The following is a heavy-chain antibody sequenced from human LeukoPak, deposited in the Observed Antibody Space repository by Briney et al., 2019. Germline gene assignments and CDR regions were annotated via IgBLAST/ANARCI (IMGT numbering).Heavy chain of an antibody. CDR2: VNRVGYT. D-gene: IGHD6-25*01. J-gene: IGHJ5*02. V-gene: IGHV4-34*01. Sequence: SETLSLSCAVHGASFSRYSWSWVRQSPGKGLEWIGEVNRVGYTIYNPSLKSRVTISIDTSTTQFSLRLTSVTVADTAVYFCARERVVSDYNWFDPWGQGTPVTVSS. CDR1: GASFSRYS. CDR3: ARERVVSDYNWFDP.